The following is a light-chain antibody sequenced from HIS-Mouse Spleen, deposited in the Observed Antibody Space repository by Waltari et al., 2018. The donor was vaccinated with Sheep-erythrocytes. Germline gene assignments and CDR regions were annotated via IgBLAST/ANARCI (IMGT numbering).Light chain of an antibody. CDR3: MQGTPPLT. J-gene: IGKJ4*01. V-gene: IGKV2-30*02. Sequence: DFVMTQSPLSLPVTLGQPASISCRSSQSLVHSDGNTYLNWFQQRPGQSPRRLIYKVSNRDSGVPDRFSGSGSGTDFTLKISRVEAEDVGVYYCMQGTPPLTFGGGTKVEIK. CDR2: KVS. CDR1: QSLVHSDGNTY.